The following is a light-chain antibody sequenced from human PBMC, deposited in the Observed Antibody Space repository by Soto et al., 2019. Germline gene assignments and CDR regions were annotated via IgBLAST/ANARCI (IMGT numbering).Light chain of an antibody. V-gene: IGLV1-44*01. CDR2: TNS. J-gene: IGLJ3*02. CDR1: SSNIGGNT. CDR3: AAWDDSLNGVL. Sequence: QSVLTQPPSASGTPGQRVTISCSGSSSNIGGNTVNWYQQLPGTAPKLLMYTNSQRPSGVPDRFSGSKSGTSVSLVISGLQSEDEADYYCAAWDDSLNGVLFGGGTKVTVL.